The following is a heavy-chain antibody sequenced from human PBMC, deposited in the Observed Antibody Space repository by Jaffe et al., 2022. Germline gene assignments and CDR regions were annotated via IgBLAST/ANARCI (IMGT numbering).Heavy chain of an antibody. CDR2: IYPGDSDT. D-gene: IGHD3-22*01. J-gene: IGHJ6*03. CDR3: VRPAYDSSGYSYYYYMDV. Sequence: EVQLVQSGAEVKKPGESLKISCKGSGYSFTSYWIGWVRQMPGKGLEWMGIIYPGDSDTRYSPSFQGQVTISADKSISTAYLQWSSLKASDTAMYYCVRPAYDSSGYSYYYYMDVWGKGTTVTVSS. CDR1: GYSFTSYW. V-gene: IGHV5-51*03.